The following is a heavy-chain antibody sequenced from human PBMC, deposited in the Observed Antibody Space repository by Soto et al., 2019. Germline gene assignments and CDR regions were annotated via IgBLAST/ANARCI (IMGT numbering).Heavy chain of an antibody. V-gene: IGHV3-23*01. CDR3: ARGDRGGSGSPASYYYSGLDV. CDR2: VSAGGDMT. J-gene: IGHJ6*02. D-gene: IGHD3-10*01. CDR1: GFTFNSYA. Sequence: DVQVLESGGDLVQPGGSLRLSCAASGFTFNSYAMSWVRQAPGKGLEWVSSVSAGGDMTYYSDSVKGLFTISRDNSNNALFLQMNSLRIEDTALYYCARGDRGGSGSPASYYYSGLDVWGQGTTVTVS.